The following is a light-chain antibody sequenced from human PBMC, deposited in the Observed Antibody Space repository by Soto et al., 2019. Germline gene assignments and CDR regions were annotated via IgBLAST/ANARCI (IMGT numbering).Light chain of an antibody. Sequence: ETVMTQSPATLSVSPGERATLSCRASQSVNSNLAWYQQKLGQAPRVLIYGASTRATGIPARFSGSGSGTEFTLTISSLQSEDFAVYYCQQYNNWPLTFGQGTRLEI. J-gene: IGKJ5*01. V-gene: IGKV3-15*01. CDR3: QQYNNWPLT. CDR1: QSVNSN. CDR2: GAS.